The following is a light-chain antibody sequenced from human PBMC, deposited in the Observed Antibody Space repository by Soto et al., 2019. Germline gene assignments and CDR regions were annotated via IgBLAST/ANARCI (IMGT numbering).Light chain of an antibody. Sequence: EIVLTQSPGTLSLSPGERATLSCRASQSVSSSYLAWYQHKPGQAPRLLIYGASSRATGIPDRFSGSGSGTDFTLTISRLEPEDFAVYYCQQYGSPPHPFGQGTKLEIK. CDR1: QSVSSSY. CDR2: GAS. J-gene: IGKJ2*01. V-gene: IGKV3-20*01. CDR3: QQYGSPPHP.